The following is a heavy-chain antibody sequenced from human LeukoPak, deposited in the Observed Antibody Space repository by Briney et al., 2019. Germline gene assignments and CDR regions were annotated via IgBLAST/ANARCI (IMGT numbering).Heavy chain of an antibody. J-gene: IGHJ5*02. V-gene: IGHV1-2*02. Sequence: ASVKVSCKASGYTFTGYYIHWVRQAPGQGLECVGWINPNSGGTNYAQKFQGRVTLTRDTSISTAYMELSRLRSDDTAVYYCARGGSGSYFSWLDPWGQGTLVTVSS. D-gene: IGHD3-10*01. CDR2: INPNSGGT. CDR3: ARGGSGSYFSWLDP. CDR1: GYTFTGYY.